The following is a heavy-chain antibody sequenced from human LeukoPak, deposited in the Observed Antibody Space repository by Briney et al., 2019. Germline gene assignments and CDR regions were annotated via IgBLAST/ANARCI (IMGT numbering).Heavy chain of an antibody. Sequence: SETLSLTCTVSVASIRISGYYGGWIRHPPGKGLEWMGGIYYIGSTYYNPSLKSRVTISVDTSKNQFSLKLSSVTAADTAVYYCARRVQDYGSGSYLRDYYFDYWGQGTLVTVSS. CDR3: ARRVQDYGSGSYLRDYYFDY. J-gene: IGHJ4*02. CDR1: VASIRISGYY. V-gene: IGHV4-39*01. CDR2: IYYIGST. D-gene: IGHD3-10*01.